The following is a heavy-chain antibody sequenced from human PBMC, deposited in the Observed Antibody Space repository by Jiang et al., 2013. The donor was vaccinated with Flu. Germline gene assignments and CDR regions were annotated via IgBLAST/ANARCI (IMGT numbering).Heavy chain of an antibody. J-gene: IGHJ6*02. CDR2: MNPNNGYT. CDR3: ARDNVKRGFPVNYYYGMDV. Sequence: SVKVSCMASGYFFINYDINWVRQATGQGLEWMGWMNPNNGYTAYAQKFQGRVTMTRDTSISTAYMELSGLTSDDTAVYYCARDNVKRGFPVNYYYGMDVWGQGTTVTVSS. V-gene: IGHV1-8*01. D-gene: IGHD5-12*01. CDR1: GYFFINYD.